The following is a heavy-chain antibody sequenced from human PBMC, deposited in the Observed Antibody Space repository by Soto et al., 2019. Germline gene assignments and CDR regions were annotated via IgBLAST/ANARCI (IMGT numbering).Heavy chain of an antibody. CDR3: AKDRAPSDWYPPYYYSMYV. Sequence: EVQLLESGGNLVQPGGSLRLSCAASGFTFSSYAMTWVRQAPGKGLEWVSSISASGGSTLYADSVKGRITISRDNSKNTLYLQMHSLRADDTAVYYCAKDRAPSDWYPPYYYSMYVWGVGTTVTVSS. CDR2: ISASGGST. D-gene: IGHD6-19*01. V-gene: IGHV3-23*01. J-gene: IGHJ6*04. CDR1: GFTFSSYA.